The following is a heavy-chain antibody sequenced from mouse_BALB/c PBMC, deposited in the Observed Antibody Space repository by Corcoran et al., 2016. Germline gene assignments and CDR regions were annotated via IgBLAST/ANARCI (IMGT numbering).Heavy chain of an antibody. Sequence: EVQLQQSGAELVKPGASVKLSCTASGFNIKDTYMHWVKQRPEQGLEWSGRIDPANGNTKYDPKFQGKATITADTSSNTAYLQLSSLTSEDTAVYCCARSFSGYFDYWGQGTTLTVSS. CDR2: IDPANGNT. CDR3: ARSFSGYFDY. D-gene: IGHD3-1*01. CDR1: GFNIKDTY. V-gene: IGHV14-3*02. J-gene: IGHJ2*01.